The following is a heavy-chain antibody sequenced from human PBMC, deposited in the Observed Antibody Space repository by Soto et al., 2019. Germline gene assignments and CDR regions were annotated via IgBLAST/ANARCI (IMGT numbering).Heavy chain of an antibody. CDR1: GFTFSSYA. J-gene: IGHJ5*02. V-gene: IGHV3-30*04. Sequence: QVQLVESGGGVVQPGRPLRLSCAASGFTFSSYALHWVRQAPGKGLEWVSVISSDGKKKFYADSVKGRFTISRDNSKNTLYLQLNSLRVEDTAVYSCARSVAFWSGNEPNNWFDPWGQGTLVTVSS. CDR2: ISSDGKKK. D-gene: IGHD5-12*01. CDR3: ARSVAFWSGNEPNNWFDP.